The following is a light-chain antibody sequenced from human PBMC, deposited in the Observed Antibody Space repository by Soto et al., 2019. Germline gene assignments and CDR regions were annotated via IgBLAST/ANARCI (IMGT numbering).Light chain of an antibody. CDR1: QSVSDW. Sequence: IHMTQSPSSLSASVGDRVTITFRASQSVSDWLAWYQQKPGKAPKLLIYDASRLESVVPSRFSGSGSGTEFTLTISSLQPDDVATYYCQQYKSYLYTFGQGTRLEIK. CDR3: QQYKSYLYT. V-gene: IGKV1-5*01. CDR2: DAS. J-gene: IGKJ5*01.